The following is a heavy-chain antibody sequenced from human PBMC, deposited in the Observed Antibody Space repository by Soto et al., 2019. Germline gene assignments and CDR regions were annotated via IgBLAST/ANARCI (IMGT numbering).Heavy chain of an antibody. CDR1: GYTFTSYG. V-gene: IGHV1-18*01. J-gene: IGHJ4*02. D-gene: IGHD5-18*01. CDR2: ISAHNGNT. Sequence: QVQLVQSGAEVKKPGASVKVSCKASGYTFTSYGISWVRQAPGQGREWMGWISAHNGNTKYAQKLQGRVTMTTDTPTSTAYMELRSMRSDDTAVYYCARDLRYGWWDYWGQGTRVTVSS. CDR3: ARDLRYGWWDY.